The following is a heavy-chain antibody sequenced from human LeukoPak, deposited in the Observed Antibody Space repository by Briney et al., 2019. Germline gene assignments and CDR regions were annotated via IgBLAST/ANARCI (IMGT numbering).Heavy chain of an antibody. V-gene: IGHV4-59*12. CDR1: GGSISDYF. CDR2: VFYNGST. J-gene: IGHJ4*02. CDR3: ARDHGSGSYYPFDY. Sequence: PSETLSLTCTVSGGSISDYFWSWIRQPPGKGLEWVGYVFYNGSTNYNPSLKSRVTISVDTSKNQFSLKLSSVTAADTAVYYCARDHGSGSYYPFDYWGQGTLVTVSS. D-gene: IGHD3-10*01.